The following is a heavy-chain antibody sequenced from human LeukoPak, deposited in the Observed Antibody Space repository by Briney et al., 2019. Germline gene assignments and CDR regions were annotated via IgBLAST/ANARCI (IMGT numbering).Heavy chain of an antibody. CDR3: ASVGYSSSSGLDP. CDR2: ISSSSSCI. D-gene: IGHD6-13*01. J-gene: IGHJ5*02. V-gene: IGHV3-21*01. CDR1: GFTFSSYS. Sequence: PGGSLRLSCAASGFTFSSYSMNWVRQAPGKGLEWVSSISSSSSCIYYADSVKGRFTISRDNAKNSLYLQMNSLRAEDTAVYYCASVGYSSSSGLDPWGQGTLVTVSS.